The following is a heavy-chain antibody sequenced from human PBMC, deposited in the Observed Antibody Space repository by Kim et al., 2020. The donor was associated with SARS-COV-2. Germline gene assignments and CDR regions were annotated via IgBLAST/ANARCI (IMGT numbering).Heavy chain of an antibody. CDR3: ARDPEYQLLYGSLDY. CDR1: GFTFSSYA. Sequence: GGSLRLSCAASGFTFSSYAMHWVRQAPGKGLEWVAVISYDGSNKYYADSVKGRFTISRDNSKNTLYLQMNSLRAEDTAVYYCARDPEYQLLYGSLDYWG. D-gene: IGHD2-2*02. V-gene: IGHV3-30-3*01. CDR2: ISYDGSNK. J-gene: IGHJ4*01.